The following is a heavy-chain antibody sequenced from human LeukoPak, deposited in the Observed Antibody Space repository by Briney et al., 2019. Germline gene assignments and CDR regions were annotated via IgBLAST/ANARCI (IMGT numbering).Heavy chain of an antibody. Sequence: SETLSLTCTVSGGSISSYYWSWIRQPPGKGLEWIGYIYYSGSTNYNPSLKSRVTISVDTSKNQFSLKLSSVTAADTAVYYCARGPRNPRQLVRAGTAFDIWGQGTMVTVSS. D-gene: IGHD1-1*01. J-gene: IGHJ3*02. CDR2: IYYSGST. CDR1: GGSISSYY. V-gene: IGHV4-59*01. CDR3: ARGPRNPRQLVRAGTAFDI.